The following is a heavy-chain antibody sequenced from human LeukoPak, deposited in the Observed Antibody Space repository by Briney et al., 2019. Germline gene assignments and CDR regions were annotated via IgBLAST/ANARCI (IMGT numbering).Heavy chain of an antibody. J-gene: IGHJ4*02. CDR3: ARDPAPNYYDSSGYYYFDY. CDR2: IIPILGIA. Sequence: SVKVSCKASGGTFSSYIISWVRQAPGQGLEWMGKIIPILGIANYAQKFQGRVTITADKSTSTAYMELSSLRSEDTAVYYCARDPAPNYYDSSGYYYFDYWGQGTLVTVSS. V-gene: IGHV1-69*04. CDR1: GGTFSSYI. D-gene: IGHD3-22*01.